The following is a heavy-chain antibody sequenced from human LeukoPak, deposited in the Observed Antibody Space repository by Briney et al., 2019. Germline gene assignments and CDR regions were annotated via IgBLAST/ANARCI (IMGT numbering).Heavy chain of an antibody. J-gene: IGHJ5*02. CDR1: GYTFTSYD. CDR3: ATAYCSGGSCGAWFDP. CDR2: MNPNSGNT. D-gene: IGHD2-15*01. V-gene: IGHV1-8*01. Sequence: GAVVKVSCKASGYTFTSYDINWVRQATGQGLEWMGWMNPNSGNTGYAQKFQGRVTMTRNTSISTAYMELSSLRSEDTAVYYCATAYCSGGSCGAWFDPWGQGTLVTVSS.